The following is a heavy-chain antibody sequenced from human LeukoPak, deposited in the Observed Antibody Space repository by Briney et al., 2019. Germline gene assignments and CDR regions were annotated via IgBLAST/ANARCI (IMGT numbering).Heavy chain of an antibody. CDR3: ARDFHSSGYYHYFHY. J-gene: IGHJ4*02. CDR2: ISGYNGNT. Sequence: ASVKVSCKASGYTXTSYGISGVRQAPGQALEWMGWISGYNGNTNYAQKLQGRVTMTTDTSTSTAYMELRSLRSDDTAVYYCARDFHSSGYYHYFHYWGQGTLVTVSS. V-gene: IGHV1-18*01. CDR1: GYTXTSYG. D-gene: IGHD3-22*01.